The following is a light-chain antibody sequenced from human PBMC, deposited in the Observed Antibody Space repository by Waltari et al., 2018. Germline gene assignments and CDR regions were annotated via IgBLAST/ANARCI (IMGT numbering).Light chain of an antibody. CDR3: QQHRKWPVT. V-gene: IGKV3-11*01. Sequence: VLTQSPATLSFSPGESATLPRRATQSVSSYLAWYQQIPGQAPRLLIYDASIRATGIADRFTGSGSGTDFTLTISSLEPEDFAVYYCQQHRKWPVTFGEGTKVEIK. CDR1: QSVSSY. CDR2: DAS. J-gene: IGKJ1*01.